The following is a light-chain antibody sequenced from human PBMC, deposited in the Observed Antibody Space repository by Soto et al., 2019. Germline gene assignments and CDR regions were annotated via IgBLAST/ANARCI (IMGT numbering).Light chain of an antibody. V-gene: IGLV2-18*02. CDR3: SSYTSSSTFYV. Sequence: QSALTQPPSVSGSPGQSVTISCTGTSSDVGSYNRVSWYQQHPGTAPKLMIYEVSNRPSGVPDRFSGSKSGNTASLTISGLQAEDEADYYCSSYTSSSTFYVFGTGTKLTVL. CDR1: SSDVGSYNR. J-gene: IGLJ1*01. CDR2: EVS.